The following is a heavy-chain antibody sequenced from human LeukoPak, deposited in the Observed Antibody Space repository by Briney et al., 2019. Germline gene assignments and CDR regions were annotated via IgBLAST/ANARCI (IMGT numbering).Heavy chain of an antibody. CDR1: GYTFTSYD. CDR3: ACYLDFWSGYYPD. J-gene: IGHJ4*02. CDR2: MNPNSGNT. V-gene: IGHV1-8*01. D-gene: IGHD3-3*01. Sequence: ASVKVSCKASGYTFTSYDINWVRQATGQGLEWMGWMNPNSGNTGYAQKFQGRVTMTRNTSISTAYMELSSLRSEDTAVYYCACYLDFWSGYYPDWGQGTLVTVSS.